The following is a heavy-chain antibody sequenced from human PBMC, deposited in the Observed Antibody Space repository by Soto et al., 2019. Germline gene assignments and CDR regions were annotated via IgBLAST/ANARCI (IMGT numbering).Heavy chain of an antibody. CDR1: GFTFSGYW. J-gene: IGHJ4*01. D-gene: IGHD2-2*01. CDR3: ARGGTSTTYGGLFYN. V-gene: IGHV3-74*01. Sequence: EVQLVESGGGLVQPGGSLRLSCAGSGFTFSGYWMHWVRQAPGKGPVWVSRLNPNGTFTTNADSVKGRFTISRYNAKNTVNLQSNSVRADDTAVYYCARGGTSTTYGGLFYNWGHRTLVTVSS. CDR2: LNPNGTFT.